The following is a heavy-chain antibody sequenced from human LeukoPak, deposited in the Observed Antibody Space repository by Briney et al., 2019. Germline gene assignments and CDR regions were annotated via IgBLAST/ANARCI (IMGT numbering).Heavy chain of an antibody. CDR1: GFTFSGYG. J-gene: IGHJ4*02. D-gene: IGHD1-26*01. CDR2: IWYDGSKK. Sequence: GRSLRLSCAASGFTFSGYGMYWVRQAPGKGLEWVAVIWYDGSKKYYADSVKGRFTISRDNSKNTLYLQMNSLRAEDTAVYYCARVGGRGFDYWGQGTLVTVSS. CDR3: ARVGGRGFDY. V-gene: IGHV3-33*07.